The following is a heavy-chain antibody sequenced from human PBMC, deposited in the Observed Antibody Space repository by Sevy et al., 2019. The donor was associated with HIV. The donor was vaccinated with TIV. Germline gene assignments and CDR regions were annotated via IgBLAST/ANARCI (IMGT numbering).Heavy chain of an antibody. Sequence: GGSLRLSCAASGFSFSQYSMNWVRQAPGKGLEWLSYISGTSGTIYYAASVKGRFTISRDNAKNSVYLQMNSLRYEDTAVYYCARVVLYYDANYCDYWGQGALVTVSS. CDR1: GFSFSQYS. V-gene: IGHV3-48*02. J-gene: IGHJ4*02. CDR2: ISGTSGTI. D-gene: IGHD3-22*01. CDR3: ARVVLYYDANYCDY.